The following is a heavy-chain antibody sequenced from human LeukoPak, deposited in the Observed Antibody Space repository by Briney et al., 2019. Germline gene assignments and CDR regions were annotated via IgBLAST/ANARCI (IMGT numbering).Heavy chain of an antibody. V-gene: IGHV3-48*04. CDR1: GFTFSRYS. CDR3: ARDDGDYAHPVDY. CDR2: ISISSPI. Sequence: PGGSLRLSCAASGFTFSRYSMNWARQAPGKGLEWVSYISISSPIYYADSVKGRFTISRDNAKNSLYLQMNNLRAEDTAVYYCARDDGDYAHPVDYWGQGTLVTVSS. D-gene: IGHD4-17*01. J-gene: IGHJ4*02.